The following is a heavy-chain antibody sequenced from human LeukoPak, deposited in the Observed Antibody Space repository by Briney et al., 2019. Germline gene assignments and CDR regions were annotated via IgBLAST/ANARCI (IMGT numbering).Heavy chain of an antibody. CDR3: ARDLAADKRAMDV. V-gene: IGHV3-48*01. CDR2: ISSSSSVI. CDR1: GFTFSRHS. D-gene: IGHD6-13*01. J-gene: IGHJ6*02. Sequence: PGGSLRLSCAASGFTFSRHSMNWVRQAPGKGLEWVSYISSSSSVIYYADSVKGRFTISRDNAKNSLYLQMNSLRADDTAVYYCARDLAADKRAMDVWGQGTTVTVSS.